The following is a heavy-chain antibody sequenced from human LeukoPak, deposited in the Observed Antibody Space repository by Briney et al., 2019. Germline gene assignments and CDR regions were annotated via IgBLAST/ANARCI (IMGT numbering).Heavy chain of an antibody. Sequence: SETLSLTCTVSGCSISSSSYYWGWIRQPPGKGLEWIGSIYYSGSTYYNPYLKSRVTISVDTSKNQFSLKLSSVTAADTAVYYCARGSVSYYYYYMDVWGKGTTVTISS. V-gene: IGHV4-39*07. CDR1: GCSISSSSYY. D-gene: IGHD3-10*01. CDR3: ARGSVSYYYYYMDV. CDR2: IYYSGST. J-gene: IGHJ6*03.